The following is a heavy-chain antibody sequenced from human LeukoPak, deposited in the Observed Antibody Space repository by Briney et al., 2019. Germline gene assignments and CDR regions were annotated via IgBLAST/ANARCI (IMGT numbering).Heavy chain of an antibody. CDR3: ARMAGRTVDH. V-gene: IGHV4-30-2*01. D-gene: IGHD5-24*01. J-gene: IGHJ4*02. CDR2: LFPTGST. CDR1: GVSVSTVGYP. Sequence: SQTLSLTCTVSGVSVSTVGYPWAWIRQAPQKGLEWIGYLFPTGSTSHNPSLKSRLTISLERSNNQFSLSLNSVSAADTAVYYCARMAGRTVDHWGQGTLVTVTS.